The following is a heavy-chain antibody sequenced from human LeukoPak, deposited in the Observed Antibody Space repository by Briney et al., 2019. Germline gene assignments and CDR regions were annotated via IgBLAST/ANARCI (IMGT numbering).Heavy chain of an antibody. CDR2: IYYNGST. CDR3: ARVVDTAMAKVWFDP. Sequence: PSETLSLTCTVSGGSIRSTSSYWGWIRQPPGKGLEWIGSIYYNGSTLYNPSLKSRVTISVDTSKNQFSLKLRSVTASDTAMYYCARVVDTAMAKVWFDPWGQGTLVTVSS. CDR1: GGSIRSTSSY. V-gene: IGHV4-39*07. D-gene: IGHD5-18*01. J-gene: IGHJ5*02.